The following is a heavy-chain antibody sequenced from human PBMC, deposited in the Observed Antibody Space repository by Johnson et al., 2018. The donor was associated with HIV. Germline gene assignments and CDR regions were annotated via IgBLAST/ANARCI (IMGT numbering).Heavy chain of an antibody. CDR1: GFTFSDYA. CDR2: IWSDGSNK. J-gene: IGHJ3*02. V-gene: IGHV3-30*04. CDR3: ARGGVVHDAFDM. D-gene: IGHD2-2*01. Sequence: QVQLVESGGGVVQPGGSLRLSCVASGFTFSDYAMHWVRQAPGKGLEWVAVIWSDGSNKHYADPVKGRFTLSRDNSKNTLYLQLSSLRTEDTAVFYCARGGVVHDAFDMWGQGTMVTVSS.